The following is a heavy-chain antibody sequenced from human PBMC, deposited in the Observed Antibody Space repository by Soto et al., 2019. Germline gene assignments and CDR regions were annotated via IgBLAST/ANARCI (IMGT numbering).Heavy chain of an antibody. D-gene: IGHD1-26*01. Sequence: QVQLQESGPGLVKPSQTLSLTCTVSGGSISSGDYYWSWIRQPPGKGLEWIGYIYYSGRTYYNPSLKRRRTSSVVPSKNLWSLILRAAAAAGAAVHLWARVGGAGAGLMEPWGHRSLVTVAS. CDR1: GGSISSGDYY. CDR2: IYYSGRT. J-gene: IGHJ4*01. V-gene: IGHV4-30-4*01. CDR3: ARVGGAGAGLMEP.